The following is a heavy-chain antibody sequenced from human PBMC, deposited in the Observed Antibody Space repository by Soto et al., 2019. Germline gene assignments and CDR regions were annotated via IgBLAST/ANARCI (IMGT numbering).Heavy chain of an antibody. J-gene: IGHJ6*02. CDR2: ISYDGSNK. V-gene: IGHV3-30-3*01. Sequence: QVQLVESGGGVVQPGRSLRLSCAASGFTFSSYAMHWVRQAPGKGLEWVAVISYDGSNKYYADSVKGRFTISRDNSKNTLYLQMNSRRAEDTAVYYWARGLYGMDVWGQGTTVTVSS. CDR1: GFTFSSYA. CDR3: ARGLYGMDV.